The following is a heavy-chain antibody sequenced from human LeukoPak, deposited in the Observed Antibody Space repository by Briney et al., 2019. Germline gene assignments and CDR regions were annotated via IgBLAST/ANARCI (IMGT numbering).Heavy chain of an antibody. J-gene: IGHJ4*02. CDR1: GGSMSSYY. V-gene: IGHV4-59*01. Sequence: SETLSLTCTVSGGSMSSYYWSWIRQPPGKGLEWIGYIYYSGSTNYNPSLKSRVTISVDTSKNQFSLKLSSVTAADTAVYYCARDVRYYDSSGYRVFDYWGQGTLVTVSS. D-gene: IGHD3-22*01. CDR2: IYYSGST. CDR3: ARDVRYYDSSGYRVFDY.